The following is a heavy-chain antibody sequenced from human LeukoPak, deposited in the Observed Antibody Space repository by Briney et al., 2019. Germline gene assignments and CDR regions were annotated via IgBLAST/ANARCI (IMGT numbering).Heavy chain of an antibody. CDR2: ISANNNNT. J-gene: IGHJ4*02. V-gene: IGHV1-18*01. CDR3: ARALYHTFDY. D-gene: IGHD2-2*01. Sequence: ASVKVSCKASGYSFTTYGISWVRQVPGQGLEWMGWISANNNNTDNVQKLQGRVTMTTDTSTSTAYMELRSLRSDDTAVYYCARALYHTFDYWGQGTLVTVSS. CDR1: GYSFTTYG.